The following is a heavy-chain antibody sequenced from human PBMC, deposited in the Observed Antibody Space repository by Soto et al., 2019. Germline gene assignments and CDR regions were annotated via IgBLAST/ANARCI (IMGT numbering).Heavy chain of an antibody. CDR3: ARETEAGSPDTRFDP. CDR2: IYHSGST. CDR1: GGSISSSNW. J-gene: IGHJ5*02. V-gene: IGHV4-4*02. D-gene: IGHD6-13*01. Sequence: SETLSLTCAVSGGSISSSNWWSWVRQPPGKGLEWIGEIYHSGSTNYNPSLKSRVTISVDKSKNQFSLKLSSVTAADTAVYYCARETEAGSPDTRFDPWGQGTMVTVSS.